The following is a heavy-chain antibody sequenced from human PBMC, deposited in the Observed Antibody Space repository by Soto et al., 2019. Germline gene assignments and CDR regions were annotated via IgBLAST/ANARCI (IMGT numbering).Heavy chain of an antibody. Sequence: SETLSLTCTVSGGSISSYYWSWIRQPPGKGLEWIGYIYYIGSTNYNPSLKSRVTISVDTSKNQFSLKLSSVTAADTAVYYCARVRSTVTPNFDYWGQGTLVTVSS. CDR1: GGSISSYY. CDR3: ARVRSTVTPNFDY. V-gene: IGHV4-59*01. D-gene: IGHD4-17*01. J-gene: IGHJ4*02. CDR2: IYYIGST.